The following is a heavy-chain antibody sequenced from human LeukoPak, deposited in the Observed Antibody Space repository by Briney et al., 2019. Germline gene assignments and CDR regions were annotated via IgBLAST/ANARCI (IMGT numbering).Heavy chain of an antibody. CDR2: IYTSGST. V-gene: IGHV4-4*07. J-gene: IGHJ1*01. Sequence: SETLSLTCTVSGGSISSYYWSWIRQPAGKGLEWIGRIYTSGSTNYNPSLKSRVTMSVDTSKNQFSLKLSSVTAADTAVYYCARQTVPYYDFWSGYLSWGQGTLVTVSS. CDR3: ARQTVPYYDFWSGYLS. CDR1: GGSISSYY. D-gene: IGHD3-3*01.